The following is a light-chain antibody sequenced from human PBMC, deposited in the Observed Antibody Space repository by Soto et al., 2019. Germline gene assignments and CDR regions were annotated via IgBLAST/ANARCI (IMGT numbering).Light chain of an antibody. V-gene: IGLV2-14*01. CDR1: SSDVGGYDY. CDR3: SSYTSINTYV. CDR2: EVR. Sequence: QSALTQPASVSGSPGQSITISCTGTSSDVGGYDYVSWYQQHAGKAPRLMIFEVRNRPAGVSNCFSGSKSGNTASLTISGLQGDDEADYYCSSYTSINTYVFGPGTKVTVL. J-gene: IGLJ1*01.